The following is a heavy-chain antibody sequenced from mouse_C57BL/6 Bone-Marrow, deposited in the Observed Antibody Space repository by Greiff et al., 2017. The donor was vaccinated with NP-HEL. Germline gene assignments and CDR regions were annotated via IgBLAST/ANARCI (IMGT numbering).Heavy chain of an antibody. J-gene: IGHJ3*01. Sequence: QVQLQQSGPELVKPGASVKISCKASGYAFRSSWMNWVKQRPGKGLEWIGRIYPGDGDTNYNGKFKGKATLTADKSSSTAYMQLSSLTSEDSAVYFCAEDYYGSRRFAYWGQGTLVTVSA. D-gene: IGHD1-1*01. V-gene: IGHV1-82*01. CDR1: GYAFRSSW. CDR3: AEDYYGSRRFAY. CDR2: IYPGDGDT.